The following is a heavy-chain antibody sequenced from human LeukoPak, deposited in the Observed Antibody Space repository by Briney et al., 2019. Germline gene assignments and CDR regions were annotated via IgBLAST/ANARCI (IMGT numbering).Heavy chain of an antibody. D-gene: IGHD3-16*02. Sequence: KPSETLSLTCAVYGGSFSGYYWSWIRQPPGKGLEWIGEINHSGSTNYNPSLKSRVTISVDTSKNQFSLKLSSVTAADTAVYYCARFIGSYDYYGMDVWGQGTTVTVSS. CDR1: GGSFSGYY. J-gene: IGHJ6*02. CDR3: ARFIGSYDYYGMDV. CDR2: INHSGST. V-gene: IGHV4-34*01.